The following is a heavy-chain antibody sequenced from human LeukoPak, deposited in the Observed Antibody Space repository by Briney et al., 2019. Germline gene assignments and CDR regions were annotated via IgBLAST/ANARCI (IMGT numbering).Heavy chain of an antibody. V-gene: IGHV4-59*13. J-gene: IGHJ3*02. CDR3: ARDRLIAAAGTDAFDI. CDR2: IYYSGST. D-gene: IGHD6-13*01. Sequence: SETLSLTCTVSGGSISSYYWSWFRQPPGKGLGGIGYIYYSGSTNYNPSLKSRVTISVDTSKNQFSLKLSSVTAADTAVYYCARDRLIAAAGTDAFDIWGQGTMVTVSS. CDR1: GGSISSYY.